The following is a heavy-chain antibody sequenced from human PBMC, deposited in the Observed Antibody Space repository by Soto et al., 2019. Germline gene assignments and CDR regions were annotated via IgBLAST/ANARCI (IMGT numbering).Heavy chain of an antibody. Sequence: QVQLVESGGGVVQPGRSLRLSCAASGFTFSSYGMHWVRQAPGKGLEWVAVIWYDGSNKYYVDSVKGRFTISRDNSKNTLYLQMNSLRAEDTAVYYCARDRGDYAPDYWGQGTLVTVSS. CDR1: GFTFSSYG. V-gene: IGHV3-33*01. J-gene: IGHJ4*02. CDR2: IWYDGSNK. CDR3: ARDRGDYAPDY. D-gene: IGHD4-17*01.